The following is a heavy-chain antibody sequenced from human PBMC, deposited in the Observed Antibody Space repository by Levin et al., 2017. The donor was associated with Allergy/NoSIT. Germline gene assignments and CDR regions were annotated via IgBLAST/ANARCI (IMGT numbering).Heavy chain of an antibody. CDR3: ARFFRVPPPTHPHDPIAVAGWFDP. CDR2: IKQDGSEK. J-gene: IGHJ5*02. V-gene: IGHV3-7*01. Sequence: PGGSLRLSCAASGFTFSSYWMSWVRQAPGKGLEWVANIKQDGSEKYYVDSVKGRFTISRDNAKNSLYLQMNSLRAEDTAVYYCARFFRVPPPTHPHDPIAVAGWFDPWGQGTLVTVSS. D-gene: IGHD6-19*01. CDR1: GFTFSSYW.